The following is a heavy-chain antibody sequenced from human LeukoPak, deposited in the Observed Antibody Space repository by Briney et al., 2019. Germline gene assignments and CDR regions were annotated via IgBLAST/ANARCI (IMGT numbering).Heavy chain of an antibody. CDR1: GFTFSSYS. D-gene: IGHD4-17*01. CDR2: ISSSSSYI. CDR3: ARVVGGRYGDKTRIYYFDY. J-gene: IGHJ4*02. Sequence: PGGSLRLSCAASGFTFSSYSMNWVRQAPGKGPEWVSSISSSSSYIYYADSVKGRFTISRDNAKNSLYLQMNSLRAEDTAVYYCARVVGGRYGDKTRIYYFDYWGQGTLVTVSS. V-gene: IGHV3-21*01.